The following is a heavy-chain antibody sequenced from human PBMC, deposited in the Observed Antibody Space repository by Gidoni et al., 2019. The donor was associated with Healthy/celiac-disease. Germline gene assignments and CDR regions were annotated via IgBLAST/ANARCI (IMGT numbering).Heavy chain of an antibody. J-gene: IGHJ6*03. CDR2: ISSSSSYT. CDR1: GFTFSDYY. V-gene: IGHV3-11*06. CDR3: ARRKDYYGSGSYPLYYYYMDV. D-gene: IGHD3-10*01. Sequence: HVQLVESGGGLVKPGGSLRLSCAASGFTFSDYYMSWSRQAPGKGMEWVSYISSSSSYTNYADSVKGRFTISRDNAKNSVYLQMNSLRAEDTAVYYCARRKDYYGSGSYPLYYYYMDVWGKGTTVTVSS.